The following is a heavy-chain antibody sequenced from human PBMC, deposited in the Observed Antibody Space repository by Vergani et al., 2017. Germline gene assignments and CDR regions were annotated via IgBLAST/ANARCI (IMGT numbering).Heavy chain of an antibody. CDR2: IYWNDDQ. D-gene: IGHD1-7*01. Sequence: QITLKESGPTLVKPTQTLTLTCTFSGFSLNTRGVSVAWIRQPPGKALDWLAPIYWNDDQHYSPSLNNRVTITKDPSKHQVVLTMTNMDYVDTGTYYCVYRKTEGGTTGCFYPFYYYYYMDVWGKGTTVTVSS. J-gene: IGHJ6*03. CDR3: VYRKTEGGTTGCFYPFYYYYYMDV. V-gene: IGHV2-5*04. CDR1: GFSLNTRGVS.